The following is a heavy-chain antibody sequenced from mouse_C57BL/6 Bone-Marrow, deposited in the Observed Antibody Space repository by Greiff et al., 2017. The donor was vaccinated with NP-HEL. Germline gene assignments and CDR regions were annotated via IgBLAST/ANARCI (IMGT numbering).Heavy chain of an antibody. J-gene: IGHJ3*01. CDR3: ARRGAAQSWFAY. Sequence: VQLQQSGAELARPGASVKLSCKASGSTFTSYGISWVKQRTGQGLEWIGEIYPRSGNTYYNAKFKGKATLTADKSSSPAYMERRSLNSEDSAVYCCARRGAAQSWFAYWGQGTLVTVSA. CDR2: IYPRSGNT. D-gene: IGHD3-2*02. CDR1: GSTFTSYG. V-gene: IGHV1-81*01.